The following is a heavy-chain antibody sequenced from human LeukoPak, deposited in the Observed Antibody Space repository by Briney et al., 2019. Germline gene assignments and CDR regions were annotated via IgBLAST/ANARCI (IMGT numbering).Heavy chain of an antibody. V-gene: IGHV3-7*01. D-gene: IGHD6-13*01. J-gene: IGHJ4*02. Sequence: PGGSLRLSCAASGFTFSSYWMSWVRQAPGKGLKWVANIKQDGSEEYYVDSVKGRFTISRDNAKNSLYLQMNSLRAEDTAVYYCARASIAAGPYYFDSWGQGTLVTVSS. CDR2: IKQDGSEE. CDR1: GFTFSSYW. CDR3: ARASIAAGPYYFDS.